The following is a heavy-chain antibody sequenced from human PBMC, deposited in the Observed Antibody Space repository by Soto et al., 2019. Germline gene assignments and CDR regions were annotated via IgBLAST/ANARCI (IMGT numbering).Heavy chain of an antibody. V-gene: IGHV1-2*04. Sequence: ASVKVSCKASGYTFTGYYMHWVRQAPGQGLEWMGWINPNSGGTNYAQKFQGWVTMTRDTSISTAYMELSRLRSDDTAVYYCARDGQLSYGMDVWGQGTPVTVSS. CDR1: GYTFTGYY. CDR2: INPNSGGT. J-gene: IGHJ6*02. CDR3: ARDGQLSYGMDV. D-gene: IGHD5-18*01.